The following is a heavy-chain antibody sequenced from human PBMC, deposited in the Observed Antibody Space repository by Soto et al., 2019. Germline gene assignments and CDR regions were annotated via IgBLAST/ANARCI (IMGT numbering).Heavy chain of an antibody. V-gene: IGHV1-18*01. Sequence: QVHLVQSGVEVKTPGASVKVSCQASGYTLFTYDISWVRQAPGQGLEWMGGISTYSGDTKYAQKLQGRVTMTTDTSTTTAYLELRSLRSDDTAVYYCARHHGPTTSEKWFDPWGQGTLVTVSS. CDR2: ISTYSGDT. J-gene: IGHJ5*02. D-gene: IGHD5-12*01. CDR1: GYTLFTYD. CDR3: ARHHGPTTSEKWFDP.